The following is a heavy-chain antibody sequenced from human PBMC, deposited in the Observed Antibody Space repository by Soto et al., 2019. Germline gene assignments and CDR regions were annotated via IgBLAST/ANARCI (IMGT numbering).Heavy chain of an antibody. CDR1: GFTFDDYA. CDR3: XKXIIGLFWSGYCHDAFDI. CDR2: ISCNIGSI. V-gene: IGHV3-9*01. J-gene: IGHJ3*02. Sequence: GGSLRLSCAASGFTFDDYAMHWVRQAPVNGLEFVSGISCNIGSIGYADSVKGRFTISRYNAKNSLYLQMNSLRAYDTALYYFXKXIIGLFWSGYCHDAFDIWGQGTMVTVSS. D-gene: IGHD3-3*01.